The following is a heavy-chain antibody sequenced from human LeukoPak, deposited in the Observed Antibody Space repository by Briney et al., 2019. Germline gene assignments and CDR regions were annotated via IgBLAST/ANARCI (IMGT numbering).Heavy chain of an antibody. D-gene: IGHD6-19*01. CDR3: ASSRSSSGWSLIDY. J-gene: IGHJ4*02. CDR1: GGSINIYY. CDR2: IYYSGST. Sequence: PSETLSLTCTVSGGSINIYYWSWIRQPPGKGLEWVGYIYYSGSTNYKPSLKRRVTISVDTSKNQFSLKVSSITAADSTVYYCASSRSSSGWSLIDYWGQGALVTVSS. V-gene: IGHV4-59*01.